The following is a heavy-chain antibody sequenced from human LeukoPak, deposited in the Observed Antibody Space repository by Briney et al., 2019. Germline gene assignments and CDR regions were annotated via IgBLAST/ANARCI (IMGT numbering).Heavy chain of an antibody. V-gene: IGHV1-69*13. D-gene: IGHD1-7*01. CDR2: IIPIFGTA. CDR3: ARGRVTGTTYYYYYMDV. Sequence: GASVKVSCKASGGTFSSYAISWVRQAPGQGLEWMGGIIPIFGTANYAQKFQGRVTITADESTSTAYMELSSLRSEDTAVYYCARGRVTGTTYYYYYMDVWGKGTTVTVSS. CDR1: GGTFSSYA. J-gene: IGHJ6*03.